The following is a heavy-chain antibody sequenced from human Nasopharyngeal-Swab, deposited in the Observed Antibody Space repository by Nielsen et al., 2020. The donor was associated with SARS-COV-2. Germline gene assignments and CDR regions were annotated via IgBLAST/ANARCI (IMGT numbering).Heavy chain of an antibody. D-gene: IGHD6-25*01. CDR2: ISAYNGNT. CDR1: GYTFTSYG. J-gene: IGHJ5*02. CDR3: ARDAAADPFWFDP. V-gene: IGHV1-18*01. Sequence: ASAKVSCKASGYTFTSYGISWVRQAPGQGLEWMGWISAYNGNTNYAQKLQGRVTMTTDTSTSTAYMGLRSLRSDDTAVYYCARDAAADPFWFDPWGQGTLVTVSS.